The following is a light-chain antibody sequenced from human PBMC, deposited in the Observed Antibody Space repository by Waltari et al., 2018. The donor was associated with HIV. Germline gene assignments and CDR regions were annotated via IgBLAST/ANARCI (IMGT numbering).Light chain of an antibody. CDR2: EVS. Sequence: QSALTQPPSASGSPGQSVTISCTGPSSDVGGYNYVAWYQLHPAKAPKPMIYEVSKRPSGVPDRFSGSKSGNTASLTVSGLQSEDEADYFCASYAGSTNVFGTGTKVTVL. V-gene: IGLV2-8*01. J-gene: IGLJ1*01. CDR3: ASYAGSTNV. CDR1: SSDVGGYNY.